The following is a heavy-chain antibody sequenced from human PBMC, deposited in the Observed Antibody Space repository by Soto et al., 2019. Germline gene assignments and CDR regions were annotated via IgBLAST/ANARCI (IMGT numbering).Heavy chain of an antibody. D-gene: IGHD6-13*01. CDR1: GGSFSGYH. CDR3: ARGGTRQQLVLRVYYGMDV. V-gene: IGHV4-34*01. CDR2: INHSGST. J-gene: IGHJ6*02. Sequence: QVQLQQWGAGLLKPSETLSLTCAVYGGSFSGYHWSWIRQPPGNGLEWIRVINHSGSTNYNPSLKSRVTISVDTSKNQFSLKLSSVTAADTAVYYSARGGTRQQLVLRVYYGMDVWGQGTTVTVSS.